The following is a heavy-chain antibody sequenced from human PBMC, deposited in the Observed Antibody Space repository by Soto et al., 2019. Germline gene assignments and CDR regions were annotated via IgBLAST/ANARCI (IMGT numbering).Heavy chain of an antibody. D-gene: IGHD3-10*01. V-gene: IGHV3-30*18. CDR3: AKGVGNTVVRGLGDFYFDY. Sequence: HPGGSLRLSCAASGFTFSSYDMHWVRQAPGKGLEWVAVISYDEINKYYADSVKGRFTISRDNSKNTVYLQMNSLRAEDTAVYYCAKGVGNTVVRGLGDFYFDYWGQGTLVTVSS. CDR2: ISYDEINK. J-gene: IGHJ4*02. CDR1: GFTFSSYD.